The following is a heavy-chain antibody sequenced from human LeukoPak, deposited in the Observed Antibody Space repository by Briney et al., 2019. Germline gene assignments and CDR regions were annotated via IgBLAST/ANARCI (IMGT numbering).Heavy chain of an antibody. CDR1: GFTFSNYW. CDR2: IKPDGSDK. V-gene: IGHV3-7*01. D-gene: IGHD3-3*01. J-gene: IGHJ6*02. Sequence: GGSLRLSCAASGFTFSNYWMSWVRQAPGKGLEWVAIIKPDGSDKYYVDSVEGRFTISRDNAKNSLYLQMNSLRAEDTAIYYCTRDTVFGVIIGPRMDVWGQGTTVTVSS. CDR3: TRDTVFGVIIGPRMDV.